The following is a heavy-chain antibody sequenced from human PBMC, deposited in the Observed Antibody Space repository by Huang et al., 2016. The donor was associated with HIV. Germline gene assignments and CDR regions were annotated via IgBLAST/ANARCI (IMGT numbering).Heavy chain of an antibody. Sequence: EVQLVESGGGLVQPGGSLRLSCAASGFSFSFHSMNWVRQEEGKGLEWVSHINSSRSTRYYVDSVKGRFTISRDKSKNSLYLQMNGLRDEDTATYYCARASTGTSGWYGTDALDVWGQGTIVVVSS. CDR3: ARASTGTSGWYGTDALDV. CDR2: INSSRSTR. D-gene: IGHD6-19*01. CDR1: GFSFSFHS. V-gene: IGHV3-48*02. J-gene: IGHJ3*01.